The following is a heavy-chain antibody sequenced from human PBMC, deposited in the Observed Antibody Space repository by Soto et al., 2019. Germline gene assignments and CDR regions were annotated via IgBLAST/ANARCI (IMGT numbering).Heavy chain of an antibody. CDR2: ISYDGSNK. CDR3: AKEILWFGELWYGMDV. D-gene: IGHD3-10*01. J-gene: IGHJ6*02. Sequence: LRLSCAASGFTFSSYGMHWVRQAPGKGLEWVAVISYDGSNKYYADSVKGRFTISRDNSKNTLYLQMNSLRAEDTAVYYCAKEILWFGELWYGMDVWGQGTTVTVSS. CDR1: GFTFSSYG. V-gene: IGHV3-30*18.